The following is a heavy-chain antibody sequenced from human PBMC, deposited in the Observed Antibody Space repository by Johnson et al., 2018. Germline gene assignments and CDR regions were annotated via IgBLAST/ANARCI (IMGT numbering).Heavy chain of an antibody. CDR3: ARGNGWAFDY. D-gene: IGHD3-16*01. J-gene: IGHJ4*02. CDR1: GFTFRDYP. CDR2: PGGDGRGT. V-gene: IGHV3-74*03. Sequence: VQLQESGGGLVQPGGSMRLSCAVSGFTFRDYPMHWVRQAPGKGLVWVSRPGGDGRGTAYAGAVKGRFTISRDNTKSNLYLQMDSMRDEDMAVYYCARGNGWAFDYWGQGSLVTVSS.